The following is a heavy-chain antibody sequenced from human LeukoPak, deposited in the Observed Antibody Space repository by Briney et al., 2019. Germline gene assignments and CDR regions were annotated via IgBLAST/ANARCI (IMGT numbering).Heavy chain of an antibody. V-gene: IGHV4-59*01. D-gene: IGHD6-6*01. CDR3: ASDWRVVDRPGYMDG. Sequence: SETLSLTCTVSGGSISNKYWSWIRQPPGKGLEWIGYIYYSGSTNYNPSLKSRVTILVDTSKNQFSLKLSSVTAADTAVYFCASDWRVVDRPGYMDGWRKGTTVTVSS. CDR1: GGSISNKY. CDR2: IYYSGST. J-gene: IGHJ6*03.